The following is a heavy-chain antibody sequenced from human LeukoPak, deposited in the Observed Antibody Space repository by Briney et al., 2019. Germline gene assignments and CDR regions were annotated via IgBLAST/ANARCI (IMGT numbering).Heavy chain of an antibody. D-gene: IGHD6-13*01. CDR1: GGSFSGYY. V-gene: IGHV4-34*01. CDR3: ARGQRSSSSYMTRDFDY. CDR2: INHSGST. J-gene: IGHJ4*02. Sequence: SGTLSLTCAVYGGSFSGYYWSWIRQPPGKGLEWIGEINHSGSTNHNPSLKSRVTISVDTSKNQFSLKLCSVTAADTAVYYCARGQRSSSSYMTRDFDYWGQGTLVTVSS.